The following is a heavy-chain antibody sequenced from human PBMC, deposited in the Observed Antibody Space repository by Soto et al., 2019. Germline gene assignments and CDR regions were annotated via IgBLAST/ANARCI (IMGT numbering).Heavy chain of an antibody. D-gene: IGHD2-2*01. CDR1: GFTFSSYA. CDR2: ISGSGGST. Sequence: GRSLRLSCAASGFTFSSYAMSWVRQAPGKGLEWVSAISGSGGSTYYAGSVKGRFTISRDNSKNTLYLQMNSLRAEDTAVYYCAKGPLAYCSSTSCYFDYWGQGTLVTVSS. CDR3: AKGPLAYCSSTSCYFDY. J-gene: IGHJ4*02. V-gene: IGHV3-23*01.